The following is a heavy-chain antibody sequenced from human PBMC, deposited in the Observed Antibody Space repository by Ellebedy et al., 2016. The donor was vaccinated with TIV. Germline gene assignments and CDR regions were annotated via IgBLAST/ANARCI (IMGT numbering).Heavy chain of an antibody. V-gene: IGHV3-7*01. Sequence: GGSLRLSXAASGFTFSFYWMGWVRQAPGKGLEWVANIKQDGSEKHYADSVKGRFTIFRDNAKNSLYLQMNSLGAEDTAVYFCARGRYYCSSTSCYAPSWFDPWGQGTLVTVSS. CDR2: IKQDGSEK. CDR1: GFTFSFYW. D-gene: IGHD2-2*01. J-gene: IGHJ5*02. CDR3: ARGRYYCSSTSCYAPSWFDP.